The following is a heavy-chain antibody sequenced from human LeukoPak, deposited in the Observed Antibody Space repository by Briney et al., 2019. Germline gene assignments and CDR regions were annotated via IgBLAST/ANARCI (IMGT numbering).Heavy chain of an antibody. V-gene: IGHV1-2*02. J-gene: IGHJ5*02. CDR3: ATNILVRDIINWFDP. D-gene: IGHD3-10*01. Sequence: ASVKVSCKASGYSFADYYMHWVRQAPGQGLEWMGWIKPNSGGTRSAQKFQGRVTMTRDTSISTAYMELSSLRYDDTAVCYCATNILVRDIINWFDPWGQGTLVTVSS. CDR1: GYSFADYY. CDR2: IKPNSGGT.